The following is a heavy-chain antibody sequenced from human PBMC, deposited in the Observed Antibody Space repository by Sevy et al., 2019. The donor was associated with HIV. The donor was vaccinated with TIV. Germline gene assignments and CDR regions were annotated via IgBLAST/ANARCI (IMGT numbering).Heavy chain of an antibody. CDR3: ARVAGGENYDYGIDV. J-gene: IGHJ6*02. Sequence: SETLSLTCTVSGGSITSSGHYWGWIRQSPGKGLEWIGAVYYVGNSYANPSLTSRVTISADTSKNLFSLSLTSLTAADTAIYYCARVAGGENYDYGIDVWGLGTSVNVSS. CDR1: GGSITSSGHY. CDR2: VYYVGNS. D-gene: IGHD2-21*01. V-gene: IGHV4-39*01.